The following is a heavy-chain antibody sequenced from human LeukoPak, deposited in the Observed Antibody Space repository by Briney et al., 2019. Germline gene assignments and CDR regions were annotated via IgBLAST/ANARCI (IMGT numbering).Heavy chain of an antibody. CDR1: GFTFDDYA. CDR3: AKDPTDSAAAPGLGIDY. V-gene: IGHV3-43*02. Sequence: GGSLRLSCAAAGFTFDDYAMHWVRQAPGKGLDWVSLISGDGGSTYYADSVKGRFTISRDNSKNSLYLQMNSLRTEDTALYYCAKDPTDSAAAPGLGIDYWGQGTLVTVSS. J-gene: IGHJ4*02. D-gene: IGHD6-13*01. CDR2: ISGDGGST.